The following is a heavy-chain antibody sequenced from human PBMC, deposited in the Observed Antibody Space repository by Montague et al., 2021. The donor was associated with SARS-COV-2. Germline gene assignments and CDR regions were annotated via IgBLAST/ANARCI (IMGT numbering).Heavy chain of an antibody. J-gene: IGHJ5*02. Sequence: CAISGDSVSRYSVARYWIRQSPSTGLQWLGRIYYRSKWYNDYAVPVQSRITINPDTSKNQFSPQLNSVTPEDTAVYYCARDDPYCTNGVCYTGNWFDPWGQGTLVTVSS. CDR1: GDSVSRYSVA. V-gene: IGHV6-1*01. CDR3: ARDDPYCTNGVCYTGNWFDP. D-gene: IGHD2-8*01. CDR2: IYYRSKWYN.